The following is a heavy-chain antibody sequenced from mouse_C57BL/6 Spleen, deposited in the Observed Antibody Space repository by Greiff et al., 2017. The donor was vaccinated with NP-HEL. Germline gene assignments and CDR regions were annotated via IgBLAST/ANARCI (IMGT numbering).Heavy chain of an antibody. V-gene: IGHV1-69*01. CDR1: GYTFTSYW. J-gene: IGHJ1*03. D-gene: IGHD2-4*01. CDR2: IDPSDSYT. Sequence: QVQLQQSGAELVMPGASVKLSCKASGYTFTSYWMHWVKQRPGQGLEWIGEIDPSDSYTNYNQKFKGKSTLTVDKSSSTAYMQLSRLTSEDSAVYYCARGDYDGYFDVWGTGTTVTVSS. CDR3: ARGDYDGYFDV.